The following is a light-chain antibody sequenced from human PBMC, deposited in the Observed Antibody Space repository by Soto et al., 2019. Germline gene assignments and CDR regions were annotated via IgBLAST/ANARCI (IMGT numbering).Light chain of an antibody. CDR3: HQRTNWPLT. Sequence: ETVLTQSPATLSLSPGERATLSCRASQSISYFLAWYQQKPGQAPRLLIYDASNRATGIPARFSGSGSGTDFTLTISSLEPEDFAVYYCHQRTNWPLTFGGGTKVDIK. CDR1: QSISYF. J-gene: IGKJ4*01. V-gene: IGKV3-11*01. CDR2: DAS.